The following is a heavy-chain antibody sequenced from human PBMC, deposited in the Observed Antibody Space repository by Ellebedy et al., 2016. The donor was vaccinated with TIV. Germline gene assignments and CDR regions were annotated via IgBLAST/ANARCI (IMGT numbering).Heavy chain of an antibody. CDR3: ARRDGMDV. V-gene: IGHV1-8*01. CDR1: GYRFTSYD. CDR2: MDPNSGYT. Sequence: ASVKVSCXTSGYRFTSYDIYWVRQATGQGLEWMAWMDPNSGYTGYAQNLQGRLTVTSDTSIGTAYMELSNLRSEDTAVYYCARRDGMDVWGQGTTVIVSS. J-gene: IGHJ6*02.